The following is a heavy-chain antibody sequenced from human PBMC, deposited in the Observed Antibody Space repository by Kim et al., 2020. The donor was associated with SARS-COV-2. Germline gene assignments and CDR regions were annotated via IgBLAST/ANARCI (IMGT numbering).Heavy chain of an antibody. D-gene: IGHD3-9*01. CDR3: AKVSYFDWAVGWFDP. Sequence: GGSLRLSCAASGFTFDDYAMHWVRQAPGKGLEWVSGISWNSGSIGYADSVKGRFTISRDNAKNSLYLQMNSLRAEDTALYYCAKVSYFDWAVGWFDPWGQGTLVTVSS. J-gene: IGHJ5*02. CDR1: GFTFDDYA. CDR2: ISWNSGSI. V-gene: IGHV3-9*01.